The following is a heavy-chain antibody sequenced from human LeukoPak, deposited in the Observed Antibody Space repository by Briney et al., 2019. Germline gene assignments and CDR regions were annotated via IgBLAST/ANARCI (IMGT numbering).Heavy chain of an antibody. V-gene: IGHV3-66*01. J-gene: IGHJ4*02. CDR3: ARDSSSYYFDY. CDR1: GFTVTSNH. Sequence: PGGSLRLSCAASGFTVTSNHMNWVRHAPGKGLEWVSIIYTGGTTHYADSLKDRSTISRDDSINTLYLQMNSLRAEDTAVYYCARDSSSYYFDYWGQGTLVTVSS. D-gene: IGHD6-6*01. CDR2: IYTGGTT.